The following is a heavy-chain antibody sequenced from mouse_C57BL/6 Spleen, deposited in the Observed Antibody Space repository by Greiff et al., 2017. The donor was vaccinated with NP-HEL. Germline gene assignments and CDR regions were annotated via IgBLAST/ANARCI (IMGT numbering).Heavy chain of an antibody. V-gene: IGHV1-15*01. J-gene: IGHJ3*01. CDR1: GYTFTDYE. Sequence: VQLQQSGAELVRPGASVPLSCTASGYTFTDYEMHWVKQTPVHGLEWIGAIDPETGGTASTQMFTGPAILTADNSSSTAYMELRSLTSEDSAGDYCTRSGLHEGNSWFADWGQGTLGTVSA. CDR2: IDPETGGT. CDR3: TRSGLHEGNSWFAD. D-gene: IGHD2-1*01.